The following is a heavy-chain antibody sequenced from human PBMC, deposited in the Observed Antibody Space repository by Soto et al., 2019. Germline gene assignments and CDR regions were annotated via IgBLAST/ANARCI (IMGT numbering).Heavy chain of an antibody. CDR2: TYYRSKWYN. J-gene: IGHJ4*02. CDR3: AREVENSNRLGNFDY. V-gene: IGHV6-1*01. Sequence: SQTLSLPCAISGDSVSSNSAAWNWIRQSPSRGLEWLGRTYYRSKWYNDYAVSVKSRITINPDTSKNQFSLQLNSVTPEDTAVYYCAREVENSNRLGNFDYWGQGTLVTVSS. D-gene: IGHD4-4*01. CDR1: GDSVSSNSAA.